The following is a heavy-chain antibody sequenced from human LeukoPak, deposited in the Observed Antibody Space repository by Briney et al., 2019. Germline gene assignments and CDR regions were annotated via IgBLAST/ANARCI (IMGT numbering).Heavy chain of an antibody. CDR3: ARLPDYYDSSDAFDI. J-gene: IGHJ3*02. CDR1: GGSISSYY. V-gene: IGHV4-4*09. D-gene: IGHD3-22*01. CDR2: IYTSGST. Sequence: SETLSLTCTVSGGSISSYYWSWIRQPPGKGLEWIGYIYTSGSTNYNPSLKSRVTISVDTSKNQFSLKLSSVTAADTAVYYCARLPDYYDSSDAFDIWGQGTMVTVSS.